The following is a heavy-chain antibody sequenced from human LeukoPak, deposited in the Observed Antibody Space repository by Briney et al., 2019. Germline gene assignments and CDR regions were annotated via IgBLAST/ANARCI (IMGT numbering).Heavy chain of an antibody. Sequence: SETLSLTCTVSGGSISSYYWSWIRQPPGKGLEWIGEINHSGSTNYNPSLKSRVTISVDTSKNQFSLRLSSVTAADTAVYFCARIAVSGYSSSWYDYWGQGTPVTVSS. J-gene: IGHJ4*02. V-gene: IGHV4-34*01. CDR1: GGSISSYY. CDR2: INHSGST. D-gene: IGHD6-13*01. CDR3: ARIAVSGYSSSWYDY.